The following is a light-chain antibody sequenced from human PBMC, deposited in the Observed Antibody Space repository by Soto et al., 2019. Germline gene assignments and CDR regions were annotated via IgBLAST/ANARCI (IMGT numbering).Light chain of an antibody. J-gene: IGKJ1*01. Sequence: VLTPPPGTLSLSPGERATLSCRASQSVSSNLAWYQQKPGQAPRLLIYGASTRATGIPARFSGSGSGTEFTLTISSLQSEDFAVYYCQHYNNWPPWTFGQGTKVDIK. V-gene: IGKV3-15*01. CDR3: QHYNNWPPWT. CDR2: GAS. CDR1: QSVSSN.